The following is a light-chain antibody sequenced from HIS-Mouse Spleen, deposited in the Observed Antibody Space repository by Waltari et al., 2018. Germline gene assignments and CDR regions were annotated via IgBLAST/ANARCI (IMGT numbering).Light chain of an antibody. CDR1: QLGDNY. V-gene: IGLV3-1*01. CDR2: QDS. CDR3: QAWDSSTVV. Sequence: SYELTQPPSVSVSPGQTASITCSGHQLGDNYACWYQQKPGQSPVLVIYQDSKRPSGIPERFSGSNSGNTATLTISGTQAMDEADYYCQAWDSSTVVFGGGTKLTVL. J-gene: IGLJ2*01.